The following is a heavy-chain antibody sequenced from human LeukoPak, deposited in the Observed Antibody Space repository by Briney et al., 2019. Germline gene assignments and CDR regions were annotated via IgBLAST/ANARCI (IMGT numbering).Heavy chain of an antibody. J-gene: IGHJ4*02. D-gene: IGHD6-13*01. CDR3: ARDYSSSWYSNLRFDY. CDR2: IGSSGSTV. CDR1: GFSFSSYE. Sequence: GGSLRLSCAASGFSFSSYEMNWVRQAPGKGLEWVSYIGSSGSTVYYADSVKGRFTISRDNAKNSLYLQMNSLRAEDTAVYYCARDYSSSWYSNLRFDYWGQGTLVTVSS. V-gene: IGHV3-48*03.